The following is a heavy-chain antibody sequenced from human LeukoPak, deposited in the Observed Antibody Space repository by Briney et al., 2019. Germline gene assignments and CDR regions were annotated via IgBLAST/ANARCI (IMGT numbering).Heavy chain of an antibody. CDR3: ARDPDTAMVYYYGMDV. CDR1: GGTFSSYA. J-gene: IGHJ6*02. CDR2: IIPILGIA. V-gene: IGHV1-69*04. Sequence: SVKVSCKASGGTFSSYAISWVRQAPGQGLEWMGRIIPILGIANYAQKFQGRVTITADKSTSTAYMELSSLRSEDTAVYYCARDPDTAMVYYYGMDVWGQGTTVTVSS. D-gene: IGHD5-18*01.